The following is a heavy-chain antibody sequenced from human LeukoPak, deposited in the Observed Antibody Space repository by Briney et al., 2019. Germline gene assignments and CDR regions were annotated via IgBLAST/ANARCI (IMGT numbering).Heavy chain of an antibody. J-gene: IGHJ4*02. Sequence: ASVKVSCKASGYSFTSYGISWVRQAPGQGLEWMGWVNGYNGKTNYVQNLQGRVTMTTDTSTSTAYMELRSLRSDDTAVYYCAREYRDYYDSSGNYLDYWGQGTLVTVSS. CDR2: VNGYNGKT. CDR3: AREYRDYYDSSGNYLDY. D-gene: IGHD3-22*01. CDR1: GYSFTSYG. V-gene: IGHV1-18*01.